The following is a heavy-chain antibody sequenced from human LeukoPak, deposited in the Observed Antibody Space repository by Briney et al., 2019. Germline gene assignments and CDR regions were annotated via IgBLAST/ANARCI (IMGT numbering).Heavy chain of an antibody. J-gene: IGHJ5*02. CDR2: IKQDGSEK. D-gene: IGHD3-10*01. V-gene: IGHV3-7*03. CDR3: ARDLPITMVRGVKQGWFDP. CDR1: GFTFSNYW. Sequence: PGGSLRLSCAASGFTFSNYWMNWVRKAPGKGLGWVANIKQDGSEKYYVDSVKGRFTISRDNAKNSLYLQMNSLRAEDTAVYYCARDLPITMVRGVKQGWFDPWGQGTLVTVSS.